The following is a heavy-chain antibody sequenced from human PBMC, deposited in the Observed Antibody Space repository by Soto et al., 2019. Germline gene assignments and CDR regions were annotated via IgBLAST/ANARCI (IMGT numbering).Heavy chain of an antibody. CDR2: ISRSGVVT. V-gene: IGHV3-23*01. J-gene: IGHJ2*01. CDR1: GFTFSRYP. D-gene: IGHD3-10*01. CDR3: AKHFGSASDGGRYFDL. Sequence: PGGSLSLSCAGSGFTFSRYPISWVRQAPGKGLEWVSSISRSGVVTYYADSVKGRFTISRDDSDNTLHLQMNSLRAEDTAEYYCAKHFGSASDGGRYFDLWGRGTLVTVSS.